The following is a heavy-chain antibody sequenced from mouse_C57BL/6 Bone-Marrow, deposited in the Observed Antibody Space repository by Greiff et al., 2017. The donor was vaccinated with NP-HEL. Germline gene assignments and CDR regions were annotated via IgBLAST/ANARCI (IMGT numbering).Heavy chain of an antibody. V-gene: IGHV5-9*01. CDR2: ISGGGGNT. Sequence: EVQGVESGGGLVKPGGSLKLSCAASGFTFSSYTMSWVRQTPEKRLEWVATISGGGGNTYYPDSVKGRFTISRDNAKNTLYLQMSSLRSEDTALYYCARPYYYGQVPYFDYWGQGTTLTVSS. CDR3: ARPYYYGQVPYFDY. D-gene: IGHD1-1*01. J-gene: IGHJ2*01. CDR1: GFTFSSYT.